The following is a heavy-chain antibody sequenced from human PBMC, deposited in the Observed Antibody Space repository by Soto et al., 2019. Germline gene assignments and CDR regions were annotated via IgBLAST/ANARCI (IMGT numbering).Heavy chain of an antibody. V-gene: IGHV4-59*01. CDR1: GGSISSYY. D-gene: IGHD6-13*01. CDR2: IYYSGST. J-gene: IGHJ4*02. Sequence: PSETLSLTCTVSGGSISSYYWSWIRQPPGKGLEWIGYIYYSGSTNYNPSLKRRVTISVDTSKNQFSLKLSSVTAADPAVYYCAREYSSPLYYGGKGTLVTVS. CDR3: AREYSSPLYY.